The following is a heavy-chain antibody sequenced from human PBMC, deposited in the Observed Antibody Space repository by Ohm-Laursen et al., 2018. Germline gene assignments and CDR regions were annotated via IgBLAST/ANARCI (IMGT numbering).Heavy chain of an antibody. Sequence: SLRLSCSASGFTFDDYAMHWVRQAPGKGLEWVSGISWNSGSIGYADSVKGRFTISRDNAKNSVYLQMNSLRAEDTAIYYCARDPIDNNGYNPDYWGQGTLVTVSS. CDR2: ISWNSGSI. CDR3: ARDPIDNNGYNPDY. J-gene: IGHJ4*02. V-gene: IGHV3-9*01. CDR1: GFTFDDYA. D-gene: IGHD1-14*01.